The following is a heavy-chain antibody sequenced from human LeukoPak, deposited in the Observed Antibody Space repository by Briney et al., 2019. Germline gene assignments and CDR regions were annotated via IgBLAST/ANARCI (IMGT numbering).Heavy chain of an antibody. CDR3: AKDRSPEVIVVVVAKDY. J-gene: IGHJ4*02. CDR2: ISGSGGST. Sequence: HPGGSLRLSCAASGFTFSSYSMNWVRQAPGKGLEWVSAISGSGGSTYYADSVKGRFTISRDNSKNTLYLQMNSLRAEDTAVYYCAKDRSPEVIVVVVAKDYWGQGTLVTVSS. CDR1: GFTFSSYS. D-gene: IGHD2-15*01. V-gene: IGHV3-23*01.